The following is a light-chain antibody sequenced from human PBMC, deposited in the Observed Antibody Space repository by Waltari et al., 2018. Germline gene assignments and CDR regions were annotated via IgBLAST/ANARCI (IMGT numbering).Light chain of an antibody. J-gene: IGKJ5*01. CDR3: MQALQMPIT. CDR1: QSLLHSNGYNC. Sequence: DIVMTQSPLSLPVTPGEPASISCRSSQSLLHSNGYNCLGWYLQKPGQSPQLLIYLTSHRASGVPDRFSGSGSGTDFTLKISRVEAEDVGVYFCMQALQMPITFGQGTRLEIK. CDR2: LTS. V-gene: IGKV2-28*01.